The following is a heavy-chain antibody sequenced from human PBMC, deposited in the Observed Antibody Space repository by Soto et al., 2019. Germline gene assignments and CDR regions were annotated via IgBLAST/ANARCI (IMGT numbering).Heavy chain of an antibody. V-gene: IGHV3-7*01. CDR2: IKQDGSDK. CDR3: ARDVSGKLGHDS. Sequence: EVQLVESGGGLVQPGGSLRLSCAASGFTFSSFWMSWARRAPGKGLEWVANIKQDGSDKNYVGSVKGRFTISRDNAKNSLYRQMNSLRVEDTAMYYCARDVSGKLGHDSWGQGTLVTVSS. J-gene: IGHJ4*02. D-gene: IGHD3-10*01. CDR1: GFTFSSFW.